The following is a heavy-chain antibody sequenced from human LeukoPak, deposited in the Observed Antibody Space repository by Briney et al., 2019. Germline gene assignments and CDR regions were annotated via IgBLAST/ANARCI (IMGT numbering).Heavy chain of an antibody. CDR3: ATVRWELDDQAFDI. D-gene: IGHD1-26*01. Sequence: GASVKVSCKVSGYTLTELSMHWVRQAPGKGLEWMGGFDPEDGKTIYAQKFQGRVTMTEDTSTDTAYMELSSLRSEDTAVYYCATVRWELDDQAFDIWGQGTMVTVSS. J-gene: IGHJ3*02. V-gene: IGHV1-24*01. CDR2: FDPEDGKT. CDR1: GYTLTELS.